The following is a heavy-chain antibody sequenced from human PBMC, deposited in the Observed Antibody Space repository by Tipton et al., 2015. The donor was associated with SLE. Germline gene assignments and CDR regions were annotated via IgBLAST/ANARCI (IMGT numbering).Heavy chain of an antibody. V-gene: IGHV1-18*01. D-gene: IGHD1-26*01. Sequence: QSGAEVKKPGASVRVSCKASGYTLTTYGINWVRQAPGQGLEWMGWISAHNADTNSAEKFQDRVIMTADTSTNTAYMHLRSLTSVDTAVYYCARSLGTGSYLRGAFDIWGQGTMITVSS. CDR3: ARSLGTGSYLRGAFDI. CDR1: GYTLTTYG. J-gene: IGHJ3*02. CDR2: ISAHNADT.